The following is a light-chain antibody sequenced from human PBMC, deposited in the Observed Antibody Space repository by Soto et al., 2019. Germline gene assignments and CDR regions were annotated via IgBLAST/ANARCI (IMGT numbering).Light chain of an antibody. Sequence: EIVLTQSPATLSLSPGERATLSCRASQSVNNYLAWYQQKPGQAPRLLIYDASNRATGIPARFSGSGSGTDFPLTIRRLEAENFAVYYCPQRTTWPPGMYTFGQGTKLEIK. V-gene: IGKV3-11*01. CDR3: PQRTTWPPGMYT. CDR2: DAS. CDR1: QSVNNY. J-gene: IGKJ2*01.